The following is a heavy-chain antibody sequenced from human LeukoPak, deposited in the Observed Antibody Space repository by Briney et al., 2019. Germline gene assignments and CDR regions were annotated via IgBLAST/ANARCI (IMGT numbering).Heavy chain of an antibody. J-gene: IGHJ4*02. D-gene: IGHD3-10*01. CDR2: IYTSGST. Sequence: PSETLSLTCTVSGGPIDNYYWSWIRQPPGKGLEWIGYIYTSGSTNYNPSLKSRVTISVDTSKNQFSLKLSSVTAADTAVYYCAKDLAYYGSGSCLDYWGEGTLVSVSS. V-gene: IGHV4-4*09. CDR1: GGPIDNYY. CDR3: AKDLAYYGSGSCLDY.